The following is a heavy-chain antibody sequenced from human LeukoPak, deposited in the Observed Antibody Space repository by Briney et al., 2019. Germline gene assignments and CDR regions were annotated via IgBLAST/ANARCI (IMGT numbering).Heavy chain of an antibody. D-gene: IGHD5-24*01. Sequence: PSETLSLTCTVSGDSIRSHYWSWIRQPPGKGLEWIGYIYYTGTTNSNPSLRSRVSISVDTSKNRFSLNLSSVTAADTAVYFCARDRGDGYNWDGFDIWGQGTLVTVSS. CDR1: GDSIRSHY. CDR3: ARDRGDGYNWDGFDI. J-gene: IGHJ3*02. V-gene: IGHV4-59*11. CDR2: IYYTGTT.